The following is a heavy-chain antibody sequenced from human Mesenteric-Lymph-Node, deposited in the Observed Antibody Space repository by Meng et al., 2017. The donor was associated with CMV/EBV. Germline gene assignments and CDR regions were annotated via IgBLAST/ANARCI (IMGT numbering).Heavy chain of an antibody. J-gene: IGHJ6*02. CDR3: AKDEGYSSSIHYYYYYGMDV. CDR2: ISDSSGYI. CDR1: GFTFSRYS. D-gene: IGHD6-6*01. Sequence: GGSLRLSCAASGFTFSRYSLTWVRQAPGKGLEWVSSISDSSGYISYADSVKGRFTISRDNAKNLLYLQMNSLRAEDTAVYYCAKDEGYSSSIHYYYYYGMDVWGQGTTVTVSS. V-gene: IGHV3-21*01.